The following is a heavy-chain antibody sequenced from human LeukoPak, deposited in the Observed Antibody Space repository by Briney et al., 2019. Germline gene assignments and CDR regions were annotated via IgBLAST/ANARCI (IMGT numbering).Heavy chain of an antibody. J-gene: IGHJ3*02. CDR2: IYYSGST. CDR1: GGSISSYY. Sequence: SETLSLTCTVSGGSISSYYWSWIRQPPGKGLEWIGYIYYSGSTYYNPSLKSRVTISVDTSKNQFSLKLSSVTAADTAVYYCAGGRWTHAFDIWGQGTMVTVSS. CDR3: AGGRWTHAFDI. V-gene: IGHV4-59*06. D-gene: IGHD4-23*01.